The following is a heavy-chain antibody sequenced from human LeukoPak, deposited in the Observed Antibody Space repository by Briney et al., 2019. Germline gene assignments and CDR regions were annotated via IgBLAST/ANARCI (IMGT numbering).Heavy chain of an antibody. J-gene: IGHJ4*02. D-gene: IGHD6-19*01. Sequence: ASVKVSCTASGYTFTAYDMHWVRQAPGQGLEWMGWINPTSGGTKYAQKFQGRVTMTRDTSISTAYMELSRLRSDDTAVYYCARSQWLIDASIDYWAQGTLVTVSS. CDR2: INPTSGGT. V-gene: IGHV1-2*02. CDR1: GYTFTAYD. CDR3: ARSQWLIDASIDY.